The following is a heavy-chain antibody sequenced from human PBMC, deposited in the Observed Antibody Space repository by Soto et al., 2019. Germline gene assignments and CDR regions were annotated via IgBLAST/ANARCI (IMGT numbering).Heavy chain of an antibody. CDR1: GGTFSSYA. J-gene: IGHJ5*02. D-gene: IGHD2-15*01. CDR2: IIPIFGTA. Sequence: QVQLVQSGAEVKKPGSSVKVSCKASGGTFSSYAISWVRQAPGQGLEWMGGIIPIFGTANYAQKFQGRVTITADKSTSTAYMELSSLRSEDTAVYYCARGRDCSGGSCTAIGRFDPWGQGTLVTVSS. V-gene: IGHV1-69*06. CDR3: ARGRDCSGGSCTAIGRFDP.